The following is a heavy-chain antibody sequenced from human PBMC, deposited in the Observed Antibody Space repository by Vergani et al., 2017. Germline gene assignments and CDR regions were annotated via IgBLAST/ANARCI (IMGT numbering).Heavy chain of an antibody. CDR1: GGSISSYY. CDR3: ARDYRYSGSYLRHYYGMDV. J-gene: IGHJ6*02. Sequence: QVQLQESGPGLVTPSETLSLTCTVSGGSISSYYWSWIRQPPGKGLEWIWDIYYSGSTNYNPSLKSRVTISVDTSKNQFSLKLSSVTAADTAVYYCARDYRYSGSYLRHYYGMDVWGQGTTGTVS. V-gene: IGHV4-59*01. D-gene: IGHD1-26*01. CDR2: IYYSGST.